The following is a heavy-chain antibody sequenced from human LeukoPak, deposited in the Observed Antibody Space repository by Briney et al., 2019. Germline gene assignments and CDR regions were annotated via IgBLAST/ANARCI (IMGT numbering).Heavy chain of an antibody. J-gene: IGHJ5*02. V-gene: IGHV3-23*01. CDR3: ARDWGMGSSSSWA. CDR2: ISGSGGST. D-gene: IGHD6-13*01. CDR1: GFTFSSYA. Sequence: PGGSLRLSCAASGFTFSSYAMSWVRQAPGKGLEWVSTISGSGGSTYYADSVKGRFTISRDNSKNTLSLQMSSLRVEDTAVYYCARDWGMGSSSSWAWGQGTLVTVSS.